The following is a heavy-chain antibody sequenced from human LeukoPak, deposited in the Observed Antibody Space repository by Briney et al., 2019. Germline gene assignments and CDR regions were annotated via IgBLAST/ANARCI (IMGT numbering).Heavy chain of an antibody. CDR1: GFTFSSYS. V-gene: IGHV3-48*01. CDR3: AKGYSGSYFDY. Sequence: PGGSLRLSCAASGFTFSSYSMNWVRQAPGKGLEWVSYISSSSSTIYYADSVKGRFTISRDNAKNSLHLQMNSLRAEDTAVYYCAKGYSGSYFDYWGQGTLVTVSS. CDR2: ISSSSSTI. D-gene: IGHD1-26*01. J-gene: IGHJ4*02.